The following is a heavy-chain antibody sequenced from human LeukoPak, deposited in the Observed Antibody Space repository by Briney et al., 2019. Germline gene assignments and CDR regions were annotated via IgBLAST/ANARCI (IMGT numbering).Heavy chain of an antibody. CDR2: IYPGGSDI. CDR3: ARQVRFSDSSAFYGY. D-gene: IGHD6-25*01. J-gene: IGHJ4*02. CDR1: GYAFTNYY. V-gene: IGHV5-51*01. Sequence: GESLKISCQGIGYAFTNYYIGWVRQMPGKGLEWMGIIYPGGSDIKYSPSFQGQVTISADTSISTAYLQWSNLKASDTAMYYCARQVRFSDSSAFYGYWGQGTLVTMSS.